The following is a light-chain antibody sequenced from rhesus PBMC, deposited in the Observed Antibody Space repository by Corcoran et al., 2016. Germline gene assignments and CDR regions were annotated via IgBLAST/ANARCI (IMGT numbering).Light chain of an antibody. CDR2: GAS. V-gene: IGKV3-42*03. CDR1: QSVSSS. Sequence: EIVLAQSPPTLSLSPGERATLSCRASQSVSSSLAWYQQKPGQAPRLLIYGASNRATGITERLNGSGSGTDFTLNISSLEPEDFVVYYCQQYSNWPRTFGQGTKVEIK. J-gene: IGKJ1*01. CDR3: QQYSNWPRT.